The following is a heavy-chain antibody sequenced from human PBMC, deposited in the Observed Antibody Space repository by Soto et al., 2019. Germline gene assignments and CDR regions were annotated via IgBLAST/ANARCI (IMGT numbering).Heavy chain of an antibody. CDR1: GYTFTSYY. CDR2: INPSGGST. D-gene: IGHD3-22*01. J-gene: IGHJ4*02. Sequence: GASVKVSCKASGYTFTSYYMHWVRQAPGQGLEWMGIINPSGGSTSYAQKFQGRVTMTRDTSTSTVYMELSSLRSEDTAVYYCAREFVQSMYYYDSSGSSFDYWGQGTLVTVSS. V-gene: IGHV1-46*01. CDR3: AREFVQSMYYYDSSGSSFDY.